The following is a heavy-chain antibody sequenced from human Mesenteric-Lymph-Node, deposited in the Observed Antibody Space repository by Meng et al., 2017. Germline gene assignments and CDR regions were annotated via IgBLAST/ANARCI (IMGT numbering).Heavy chain of an antibody. V-gene: IGHV3-74*01. Sequence: GERGGGVGSLGQPGWLLRPACAGSGFTCNSYWMYWGRQAPGRGLVWVYSINTDGSNTTYADYVKGRFTISRDNIKYTLYLQMNSLRVDDTAVYYCVRGSDNGYEGGGFDYWGPGALVTVSS. J-gene: IGHJ4*02. D-gene: IGHD5-12*01. CDR1: GFTCNSYW. CDR2: INTDGSNT. CDR3: VRGSDNGYEGGGFDY.